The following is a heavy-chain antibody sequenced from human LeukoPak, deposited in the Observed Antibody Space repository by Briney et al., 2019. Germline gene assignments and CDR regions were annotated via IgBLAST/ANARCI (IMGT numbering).Heavy chain of an antibody. CDR3: AREGTRGLFDS. Sequence: GGSLRLSCAASGFTFSSYWMSWVRRAPGKGLEWVADINLDGSEKYYVDSVKGRFTISRDNAKNSLNLHMNSVRAEDTAVYYCAREGTRGLFDSWGQGTLVTVSS. CDR1: GFTFSSYW. CDR2: INLDGSEK. V-gene: IGHV3-7*01. D-gene: IGHD1/OR15-1a*01. J-gene: IGHJ4*02.